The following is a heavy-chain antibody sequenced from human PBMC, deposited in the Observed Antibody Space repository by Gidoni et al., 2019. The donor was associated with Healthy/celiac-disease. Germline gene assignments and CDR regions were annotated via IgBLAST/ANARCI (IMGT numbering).Heavy chain of an antibody. D-gene: IGHD3-10*01. Sequence: GTYYNPSLKSRVTISVDTSKNQFSLKLSSVTAADTAVYYCAREGLPMVRGVAIFDYWGQGTLVTVSS. V-gene: IGHV4-30-2*04. J-gene: IGHJ4*02. CDR2: GT. CDR3: AREGLPMVRGVAIFDY.